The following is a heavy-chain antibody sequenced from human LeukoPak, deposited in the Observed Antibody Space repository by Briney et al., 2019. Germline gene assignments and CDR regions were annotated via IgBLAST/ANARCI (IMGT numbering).Heavy chain of an antibody. Sequence: GESLKISCEGSGYSFTTYWIGWVRQMPGKGLEWMGIIYPGDSDTRYSPSFQGQVTISADKFISTAYVQWSSLKASDTAMYYCARVTFGVVNGNWFDPWGQGTLVTVSS. CDR2: IYPGDSDT. CDR3: ARVTFGVVNGNWFDP. J-gene: IGHJ5*02. CDR1: GYSFTTYW. V-gene: IGHV5-51*01. D-gene: IGHD3-3*01.